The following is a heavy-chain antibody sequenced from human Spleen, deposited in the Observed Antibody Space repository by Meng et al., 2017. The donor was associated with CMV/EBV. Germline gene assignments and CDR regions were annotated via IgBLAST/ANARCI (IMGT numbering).Heavy chain of an antibody. Sequence: GESLKISCAASGFTFSSYGMHWVRQAPGKGLEWVAFIRYDGSNKYYADSVKGRFTISRDNSKNTLYLQMNSLRGDDTAVYYCAKEESKNGAFDYWGQGTLVTVSS. CDR2: IRYDGSNK. D-gene: IGHD1-26*01. J-gene: IGHJ4*02. CDR1: GFTFSSYG. V-gene: IGHV3-30*02. CDR3: AKEESKNGAFDY.